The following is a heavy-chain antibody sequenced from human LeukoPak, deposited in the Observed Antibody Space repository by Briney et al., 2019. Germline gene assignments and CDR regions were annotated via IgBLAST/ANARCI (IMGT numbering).Heavy chain of an antibody. V-gene: IGHV3-7*01. CDR2: IKQDGSEK. Sequence: GGSLRLSCAASGFTFSSYLMSWVRQAPGKGLEWVANIKQDGSEKYYVDSVKGRFTISRDNAKNSLYLQMNSLRAEDTAVYYCARDGYSNPSYYGMDVWGQGTTVTVSS. J-gene: IGHJ6*02. CDR3: ARDGYSNPSYYGMDV. CDR1: GFTFSSYL. D-gene: IGHD4-11*01.